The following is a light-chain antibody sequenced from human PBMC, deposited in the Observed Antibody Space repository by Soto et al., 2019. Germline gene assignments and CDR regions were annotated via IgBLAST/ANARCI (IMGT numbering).Light chain of an antibody. V-gene: IGLV1-44*01. Sequence: QSALTQPPSASGTPGQRVTISCSGSNSTVGRNVVNWYQQFPGAVPKLLIYSNNRRPSGIPERFSASKSGTSASLAITGLQSEDEADYYCAAWDDTLSNYVFGTGTKVTVL. J-gene: IGLJ1*01. CDR3: AAWDDTLSNYV. CDR2: SNN. CDR1: NSTVGRNV.